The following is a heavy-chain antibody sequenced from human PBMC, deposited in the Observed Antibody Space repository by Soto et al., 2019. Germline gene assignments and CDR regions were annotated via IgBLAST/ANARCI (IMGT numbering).Heavy chain of an antibody. J-gene: IGHJ5*02. CDR2: MNPNSGNT. D-gene: IGHD6-25*01. V-gene: IGHV1-8*01. CDR3: ARHRQRPRDWFDP. Sequence: ASVKVSCKASGYTFTSYDINWVRQATGQGLEWMGWMNPNSGNTGYAQKFQGRVTMTRNTSISTAYMELSSLRYEDTATYYCARHRQRPRDWFDPWGQGTLVTVSS. CDR1: GYTFTSYD.